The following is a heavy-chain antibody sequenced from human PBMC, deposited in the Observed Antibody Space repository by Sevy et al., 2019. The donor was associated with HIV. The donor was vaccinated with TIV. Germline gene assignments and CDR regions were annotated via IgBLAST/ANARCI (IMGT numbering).Heavy chain of an antibody. CDR1: GFAFYEYS. CDR2: LSFGCGKI. D-gene: IGHD3-10*02. J-gene: IGHJ4*02. V-gene: IGHV3-23*01. Sequence: GGSLRLSCAASGFAFYEYSMSWIRQAPGKGLEWVATLSFGCGKINYADSVKGRFTISREKSKNSVYLQMDNLRVEDTAQYYSAREGCSRPHDYWGQGTRVTVSS. CDR3: AREGCSRPHDY.